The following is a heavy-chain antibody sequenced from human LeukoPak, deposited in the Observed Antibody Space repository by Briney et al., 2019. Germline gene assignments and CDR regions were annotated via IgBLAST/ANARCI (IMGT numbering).Heavy chain of an antibody. CDR3: ARHDGEGSSGWYSYWYFDL. CDR1: GGSISSSSYY. D-gene: IGHD6-19*01. V-gene: IGHV4-39*01. J-gene: IGHJ2*01. CDR2: IYYSGST. Sequence: SETLSLTCTVSGGSISSSSYYWGWIRQPPGKGLEWIGSIYYSGSTYYNPSLKSRVTISVDTSKNQFSLKLSSVTAADTAVYYCARHDGEGSSGWYSYWYFDLWGHGTLVTVSS.